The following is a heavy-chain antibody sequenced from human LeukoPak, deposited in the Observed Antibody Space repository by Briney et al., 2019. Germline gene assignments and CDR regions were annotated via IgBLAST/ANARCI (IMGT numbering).Heavy chain of an antibody. Sequence: GGSLRLSCEASGFTVSDYYMSCVRQAPGKGLEWVSLIHSGGTIYYTDYAKGRFTISRDNTKNTLYLQMNSLTIEDTAVYYCAFGRYPFDYWGQGTLVTVSS. J-gene: IGHJ4*02. CDR2: IHSGGTI. CDR1: GFTVSDYY. V-gene: IGHV3-66*01. D-gene: IGHD3-16*02. CDR3: AFGRYPFDY.